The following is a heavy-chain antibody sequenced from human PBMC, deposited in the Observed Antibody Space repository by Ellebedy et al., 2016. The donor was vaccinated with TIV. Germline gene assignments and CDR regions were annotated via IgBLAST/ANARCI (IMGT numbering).Heavy chain of an antibody. CDR2: IYTGGST. CDR1: GSTVNSDY. J-gene: IGHJ3*02. V-gene: IGHV3-66*01. Sequence: GGSLRLSXAVSGSTVNSDYMDWVRQAPGGGLEWISVIYTGGSTFYADSVKGRFIISRDNSKNTLFLQMNSLRAEDTAVYYCAREGGDSGTFDIWGRGTMVIVSS. CDR3: AREGGDSGTFDI. D-gene: IGHD2-21*02.